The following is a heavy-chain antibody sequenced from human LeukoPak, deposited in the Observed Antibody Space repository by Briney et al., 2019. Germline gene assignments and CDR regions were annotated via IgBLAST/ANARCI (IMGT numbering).Heavy chain of an antibody. Sequence: GGSLRLSCAASGFTFSSYWMSWVRQAPGKGLEWVANIKQDGSEKYYVDSVKGRFTISRDNAKNSLYLQMNSLRAEDTAVYYCARDTGYCSGGSCYSGNYWGQGTLVTVSS. J-gene: IGHJ4*02. CDR1: GFTFSSYW. CDR2: IKQDGSEK. D-gene: IGHD2-15*01. CDR3: ARDTGYCSGGSCYSGNY. V-gene: IGHV3-7*01.